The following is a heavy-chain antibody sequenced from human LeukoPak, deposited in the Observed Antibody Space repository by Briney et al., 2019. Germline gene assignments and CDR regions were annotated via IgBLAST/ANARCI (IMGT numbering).Heavy chain of an antibody. CDR3: ARNPSRSDTYFDL. D-gene: IGHD5-18*01. CDR1: GYTFTDYE. V-gene: IGHV1-8*01. J-gene: IGHJ4*02. CDR2: TNPSSRNR. Sequence: ASVKVSCKASGYTFTDYEINWVRQASSQGLEWMGWTNPSSRNRAYAPKFEGRVTMTTDTSTSTAYMELRSLTSEDTAVYYCARNPSRSDTYFDLWGQGTLVTVSS.